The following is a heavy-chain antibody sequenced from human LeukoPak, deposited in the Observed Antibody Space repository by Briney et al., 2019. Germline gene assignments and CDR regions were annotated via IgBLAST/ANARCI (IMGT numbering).Heavy chain of an antibody. CDR3: ARETYYDYLWGSYRPDAFDI. CDR1: GFTFSDFD. J-gene: IGHJ3*02. V-gene: IGHV3-23*01. Sequence: GGTLRLSCAASGFTFSDFDMTWVRQAPGKGLEWVSSFSSSGGSTSYADSVKGRFTISRDNSKNTLYLQMNSLRAEDTAVYYCARETYYDYLWGSYRPDAFDIWGQGTVVTVSS. D-gene: IGHD3-16*02. CDR2: FSSSGGST.